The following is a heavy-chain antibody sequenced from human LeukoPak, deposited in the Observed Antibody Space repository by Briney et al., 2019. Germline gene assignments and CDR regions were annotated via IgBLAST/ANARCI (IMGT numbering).Heavy chain of an antibody. D-gene: IGHD5-12*01. Sequence: GGSLRLSCVASGFTFSNSWMHWVRQAPGKGLVWVARINSDGSSTTYADSVKGRLTISRDNSKNTLYLQMNNVRTEDTAVYSCARGGAWLRLDAFDLWGQGTVVTVSS. CDR3: ARGGAWLRLDAFDL. CDR2: INSDGSST. J-gene: IGHJ3*01. CDR1: GFTFSNSW. V-gene: IGHV3-74*03.